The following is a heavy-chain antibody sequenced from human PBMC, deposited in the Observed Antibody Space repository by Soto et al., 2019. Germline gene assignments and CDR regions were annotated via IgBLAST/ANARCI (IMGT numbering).Heavy chain of an antibody. CDR3: ARGSTVVAYDP. V-gene: IGHV4-30-4*01. Sequence: QVQLQESGPGLVRPSQTLSLTCTVSGAAITSGYYYWTWIRQPPGRGLEWIGNVYDRGNTYYNPSLKSRITISLDTSQNQFSLKLSSLSAADTAVYYCARGSTVVAYDPWGQGTLVTVSS. D-gene: IGHD4-17*01. J-gene: IGHJ5*02. CDR1: GAAITSGYYY. CDR2: VYDRGNT.